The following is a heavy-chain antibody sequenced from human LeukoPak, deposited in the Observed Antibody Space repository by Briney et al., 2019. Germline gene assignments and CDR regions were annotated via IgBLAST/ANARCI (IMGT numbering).Heavy chain of an antibody. CDR3: AIREYDILTGYYETPIDY. CDR2: IIPIFGTA. D-gene: IGHD3-9*01. Sequence: SVKVSCKGSGGTFSSYAISWVRQAPGQGLEWMGRIIPIFGTANYAQKFQGRVTITTDESTSTAYMELSSLRSEDTAVYYCAIREYDILTGYYETPIDYWGQGTLVTVSS. J-gene: IGHJ4*02. CDR1: GGTFSSYA. V-gene: IGHV1-69*05.